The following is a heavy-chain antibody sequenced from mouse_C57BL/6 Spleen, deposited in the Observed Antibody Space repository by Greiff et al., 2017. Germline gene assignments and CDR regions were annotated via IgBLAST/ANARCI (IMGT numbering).Heavy chain of an antibody. CDR2: IYPSGSKT. J-gene: IGHJ4*01. Sequence: QVQLQQPGAELVRPGSSVKLSCKASGYTFTSYWMDWVKQRPGQGLEWIGNIYPSGSKTHYNQKFKDKATLTVDKSSRTAYRQLSSLTSEDSAVYYCTYNYYDAMDYWGQGTSVTVSS. D-gene: IGHD1-3*01. CDR1: GYTFTSYW. CDR3: TYNYYDAMDY. V-gene: IGHV1-61*01.